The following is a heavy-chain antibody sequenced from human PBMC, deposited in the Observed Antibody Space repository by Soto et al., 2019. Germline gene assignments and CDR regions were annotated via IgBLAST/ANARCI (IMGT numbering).Heavy chain of an antibody. V-gene: IGHV1-8*01. CDR1: GYTFTSYD. CDR3: ARVVADILTGYYYYYYYYMDV. CDR2: MNPNSGNT. Sequence: ASVKVSCKASGYTFTSYDINWVRQATGQGLEWMGWMNPNSGNTGYAQKFQGRVTMTRNTSISTAYMELSSLRSEDTAVYYCARVVADILTGYYYYYYYYMDVWGKGTTVTVSS. D-gene: IGHD3-9*01. J-gene: IGHJ6*03.